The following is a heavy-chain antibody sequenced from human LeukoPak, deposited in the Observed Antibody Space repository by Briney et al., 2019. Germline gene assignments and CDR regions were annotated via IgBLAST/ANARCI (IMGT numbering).Heavy chain of an antibody. D-gene: IGHD4-17*01. CDR3: ARHSYGDYEQCFDY. CDR2: INHSGST. CDR1: GGSFSGYY. J-gene: IGHJ4*02. Sequence: SETLSLTCAVYGGSFSGYYWSWIRQPPGKGLEWIGEINHSGSTNYNPSLKSRVTISVDTCKNQFSLKLSSVTAADTAVYYCARHSYGDYEQCFDYWGQGTLVTVSS. V-gene: IGHV4-34*01.